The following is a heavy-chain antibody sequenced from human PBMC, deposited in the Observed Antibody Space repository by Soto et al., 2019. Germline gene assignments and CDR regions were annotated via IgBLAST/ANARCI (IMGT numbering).Heavy chain of an antibody. V-gene: IGHV4-39*01. CDR2: INYSWTT. D-gene: IGHD1-1*01. J-gene: IGHJ4*02. CDR1: GGSISSSGYY. Sequence: QLQLQESGPGLVKPSETLSLTCSVSGGSISSSGYYWVWIRQPPGKGLEWIGSINYSWTTYYTSSLKSRLTMSLDTSNNQFSLKLTSVTAADTAEYFCARLVNEYSNYFYYWGQGIPVVVSS. CDR3: ARLVNEYSNYFYY.